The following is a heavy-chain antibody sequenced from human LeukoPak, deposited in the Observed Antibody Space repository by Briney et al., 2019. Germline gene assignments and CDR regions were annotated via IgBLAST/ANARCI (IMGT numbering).Heavy chain of an antibody. V-gene: IGHV3-23*01. CDR1: GFTFHSYV. CDR2: ISGNGGRT. J-gene: IGHJ4*02. Sequence: GGSLRLSCTDPGFTFHSYVMTWVRQAPGKGLEWVSGISGNGGRTHYADSVKGRFTISRDNSKNTLYLQMNSLRAEDTAVYYCAKTSSSWFHDYWGQGTLVTVSS. D-gene: IGHD6-13*01. CDR3: AKTSSSWFHDY.